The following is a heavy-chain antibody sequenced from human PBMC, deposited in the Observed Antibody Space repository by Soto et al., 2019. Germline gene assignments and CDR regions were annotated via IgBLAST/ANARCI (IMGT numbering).Heavy chain of an antibody. CDR3: AKDRYLDHDSRGYLFDN. D-gene: IGHD3-22*01. CDR2: ISRYGDFT. CDR1: GFTFNIYA. V-gene: IGHV3-23*01. J-gene: IGHJ4*02. Sequence: EVQLLESGGDLIQPGGSLRLSCAASGFTFNIYAMTWVRQAPGNGLEWVSAISRYGDFTYYADSVEGRFTISRDNSKKTLNLQMNSLRAEATAVYYCAKDRYLDHDSRGYLFDNWGQGTLVTVSS.